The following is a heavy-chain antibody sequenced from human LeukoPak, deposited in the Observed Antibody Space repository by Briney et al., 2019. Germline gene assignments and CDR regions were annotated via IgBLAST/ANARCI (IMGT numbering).Heavy chain of an antibody. J-gene: IGHJ4*02. CDR3: VGLIAGGGGRGY. V-gene: IGHV4-59*01. CDR2: CCYSGSS. D-gene: IGHD2-15*01. CDR1: GGSISSDH. Sequence: PSETLSLTCTVSGGSISSDHWTWIRQPPGKGLEWIGHCCYSGSSNYNPSLKSRVTISGDTSKNQFSLRLNTVTAADTAVYYCVGLIAGGGGRGYWGQGTLVTVPS.